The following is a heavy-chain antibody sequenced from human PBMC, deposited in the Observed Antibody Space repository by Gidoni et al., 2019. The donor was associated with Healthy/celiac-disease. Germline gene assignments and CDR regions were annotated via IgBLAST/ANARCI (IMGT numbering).Heavy chain of an antibody. J-gene: IGHJ4*02. CDR3: TIRPRPPIPPTVTNXY. D-gene: IGHD4-17*01. V-gene: IGHV3-15*01. Sequence: EVQLVESGGGLVKPGGSLRLSCAASGFTFSNAWMSWVRQAPGKGLEWVGRIKSKTDGGTTDYAAPVKGRFTISRDDSKNTLYLQMNSLKTEDTAVYYCTIRPRPPIPPTVTNXYWGQGTLVTVSS. CDR1: GFTFSNAW. CDR2: IKSKTDGGTT.